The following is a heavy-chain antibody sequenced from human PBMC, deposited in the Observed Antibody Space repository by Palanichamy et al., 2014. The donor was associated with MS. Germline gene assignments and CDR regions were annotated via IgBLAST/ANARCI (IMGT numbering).Heavy chain of an antibody. CDR2: IDPRDSNT. V-gene: IGHV5-10-1*03. CDR1: GYTFSNYW. D-gene: IGHD3-22*01. J-gene: IGHJ4*02. CDR3: ARRGSYDSSGYYVDFDF. Sequence: EVRLVQSGAEVKKPGESLGISCEGSGYTFSNYWIHWVRQMPGRGLEWMGRIDPRDSNTNYSPSFQGHVSISVDESINTAYLQWSSLMASDTAMYYCARRGSYDSSGYYVDFDFWGQGALVTVSS.